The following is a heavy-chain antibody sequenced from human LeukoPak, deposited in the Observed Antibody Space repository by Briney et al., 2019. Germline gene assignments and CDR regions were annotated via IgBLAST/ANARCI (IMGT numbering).Heavy chain of an antibody. CDR2: IIPIFGTA. CDR1: GGTFSSYA. Sequence: ASVKVSCKASGGTFSSYAISWVRQAPGQGLEWMGGIIPIFGTANYAQKFQGRVTITTDESTSTAYMELSSLRSEDTAVYYCARGRVAAAGTEFDYWGQGTLVTVSS. J-gene: IGHJ4*02. D-gene: IGHD6-13*01. V-gene: IGHV1-69*05. CDR3: ARGRVAAAGTEFDY.